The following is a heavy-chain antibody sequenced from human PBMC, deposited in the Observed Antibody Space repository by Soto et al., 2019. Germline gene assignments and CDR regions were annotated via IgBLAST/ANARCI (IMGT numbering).Heavy chain of an antibody. J-gene: IGHJ5*02. CDR3: AHRIVRLGELSTFDP. D-gene: IGHD3-16*02. CDR1: LFSLITSGVG. CDR2: IYWNDDK. V-gene: IGHV2-5*01. Sequence: GPTLMNAPQTLTLTCTFSLFSLITSGVGVGWIRQPPGKALEWLALIYWNDDKRYSPSLKSRLTITKDTSKNQVVLTMTNMDPVDTATYYCAHRIVRLGELSTFDPWGQGTLVTVSS.